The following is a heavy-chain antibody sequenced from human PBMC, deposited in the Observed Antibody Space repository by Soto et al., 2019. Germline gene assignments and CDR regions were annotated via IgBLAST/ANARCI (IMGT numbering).Heavy chain of an antibody. D-gene: IGHD6-19*01. Sequence: ASVKVSCKASESTFMNYDMSSVRQATGQGLEWMGWMNPNSGNTGYALKFQSRVSMTRNTSIYTVCLELRRLASDDTAVYYCVRMGSSGWLNWLDAWGQGTLVTVSS. V-gene: IGHV1-8*01. J-gene: IGHJ5*02. CDR1: ESTFMNYD. CDR3: VRMGSSGWLNWLDA. CDR2: MNPNSGNT.